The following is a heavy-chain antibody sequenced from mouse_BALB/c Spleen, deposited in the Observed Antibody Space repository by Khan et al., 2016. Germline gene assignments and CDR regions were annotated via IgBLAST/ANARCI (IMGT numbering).Heavy chain of an antibody. CDR1: GDSITSGY. J-gene: IGHJ2*01. D-gene: IGHD1-1*02. CDR3: AGYYGDFFDY. Sequence: EVKLEESGPSLVKPSQTLSLTCSVTGDSITSGYWNWIRKFPGNKLEYMGYISYSGSTYYNPSLKSRLSITRDTSKSQYYLQLNSVTTEDTATYYCAGYYGDFFDYWGQGTTLTVSS. CDR2: ISYSGST. V-gene: IGHV3-8*02.